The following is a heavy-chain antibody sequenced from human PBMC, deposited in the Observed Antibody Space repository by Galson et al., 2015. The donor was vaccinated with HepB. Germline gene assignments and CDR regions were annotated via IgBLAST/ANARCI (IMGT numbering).Heavy chain of an antibody. J-gene: IGHJ5*02. Sequence: FLRLSCAASGFTFSRHGMHWVRQTPGKGLEWLALIWYDGSNKHYADSVRGRFTISRDNSKDTLYLQMNSLRAEDTSKYYCAREDPNIAVAVLDTCGQATLITVSS. CDR1: GFTFSRHG. CDR2: IWYDGSNK. V-gene: IGHV3-33*01. D-gene: IGHD6-13*01. CDR3: AREDPNIAVAVLDT.